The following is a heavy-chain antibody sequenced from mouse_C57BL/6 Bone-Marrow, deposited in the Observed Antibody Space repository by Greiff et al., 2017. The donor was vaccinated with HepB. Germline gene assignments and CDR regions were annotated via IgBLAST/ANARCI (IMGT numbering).Heavy chain of an antibody. CDR2: SRNKANDYTT. D-gene: IGHD1-1*01. V-gene: IGHV7-1*01. CDR3: ARDNYYGSSYSY. CDR1: GFTFSDFY. J-gene: IGHJ2*01. Sequence: EVMLVESGGGLVQSGRSLRLSCATSGFTFSDFYMEWVRQAPGKGLEWIAASRNKANDYTTEYSASVKGRFIVSRDTSQSILYLQMNALRAEDTAIYYCARDNYYGSSYSYWGQGTTLTVSS.